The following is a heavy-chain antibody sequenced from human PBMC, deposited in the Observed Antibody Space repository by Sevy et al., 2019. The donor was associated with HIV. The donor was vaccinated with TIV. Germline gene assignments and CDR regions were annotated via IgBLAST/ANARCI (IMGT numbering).Heavy chain of an antibody. D-gene: IGHD2-21*01. V-gene: IGHV3-72*01. CDR3: VRGPNCGVGGCQQISPYCLDV. CDR2: IRNRPNRYTT. CDR1: GFAFSDHY. Sequence: GGSLRLSCAASGFAFSDHYVDWVRQAPGKGLEWVGRIRNRPNRYTTEYAASVGGRFTISRDDSRHSLYLRMNSLKTEDSAVYYCVRGPNCGVGGCQQISPYCLDVWGIGATVSVSS. J-gene: IGHJ6*03.